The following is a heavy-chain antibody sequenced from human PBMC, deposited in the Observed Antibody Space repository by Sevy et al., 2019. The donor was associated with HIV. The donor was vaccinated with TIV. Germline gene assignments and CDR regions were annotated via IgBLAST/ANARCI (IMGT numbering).Heavy chain of an antibody. Sequence: GGSLRLSCAASGFTFSTYAMSWVRQAPGKGLEWDSGISGSGVTTYYADSVKGRFTISRDNSKNTLYLQMNSLTAEDTAVYYCAKAGVRVGGTFDLFYFDYWGQGTLVTVSS. V-gene: IGHV3-23*01. CDR3: AKAGVRVGGTFDLFYFDY. J-gene: IGHJ4*02. CDR1: GFTFSTYA. CDR2: ISGSGVTT. D-gene: IGHD6-19*01.